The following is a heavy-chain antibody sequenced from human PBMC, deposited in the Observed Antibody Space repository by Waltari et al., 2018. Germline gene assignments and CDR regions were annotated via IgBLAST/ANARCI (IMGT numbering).Heavy chain of an antibody. Sequence: QVQLQESGPGLVKPSETLSLTCPVSGGSISSYYWSWIRQPPGKGLEWIGYIYYSGSTNYNPSLKSRVTISVDTSKNQFSLKLSSVTAADTAVYYCARDRSFDDYYDSSGYDDAFDIWGQGTMVTVSS. V-gene: IGHV4-59*01. D-gene: IGHD3-22*01. CDR2: IYYSGST. J-gene: IGHJ3*02. CDR1: GGSISSYY. CDR3: ARDRSFDDYYDSSGYDDAFDI.